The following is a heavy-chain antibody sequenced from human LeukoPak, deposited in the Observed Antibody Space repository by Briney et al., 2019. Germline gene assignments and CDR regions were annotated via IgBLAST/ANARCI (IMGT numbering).Heavy chain of an antibody. D-gene: IGHD3-22*01. J-gene: IGHJ4*02. CDR3: ARQNYYDSSGYYLFDY. V-gene: IGHV1-69*13. CDR2: IIPIFGTA. Sequence: SVKVSCKASGGTFSSYAISWVRQAPGQGLEWMGGIIPIFGTANYAQKFQGRVTITADESTSTAYVELSSLRSEDTAVYYCARQNYYDSSGYYLFDYWGQGTLVTVSS. CDR1: GGTFSSYA.